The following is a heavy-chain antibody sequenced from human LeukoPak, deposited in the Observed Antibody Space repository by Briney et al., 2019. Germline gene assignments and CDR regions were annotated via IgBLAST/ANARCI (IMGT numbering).Heavy chain of an antibody. CDR2: INSDGSST. J-gene: IGHJ2*01. CDR1: GFTLSSYW. V-gene: IGHV3-74*01. CDR3: ARGGGSSSPSSRYFDL. D-gene: IGHD6-6*01. Sequence: LSGGSLRLSCAASGFTLSSYWMHWVRHAPGKGLVWVSRINSDGSSTSYADSVTGRFTISRDNAKNTLYLQMSNLRAEDTAVYYCARGGGSSSPSSRYFDLWGRGTLVTVSS.